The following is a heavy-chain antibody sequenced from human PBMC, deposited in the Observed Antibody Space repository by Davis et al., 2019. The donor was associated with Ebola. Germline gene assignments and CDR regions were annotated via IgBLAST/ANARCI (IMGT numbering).Heavy chain of an antibody. Sequence: ASVKVSCKASGYTFTGYYMHWVRQAPGQGLEWMGRINPNSGGTNYAQKFQGRVTMTRDTSISTAYMELSRLRSDDTAVYYCARGPPEYSVNSVWYFDLWGRGTLVTVSS. V-gene: IGHV1-2*06. CDR3: ARGPPEYSVNSVWYFDL. CDR2: INPNSGGT. D-gene: IGHD4-23*01. J-gene: IGHJ2*01. CDR1: GYTFTGYY.